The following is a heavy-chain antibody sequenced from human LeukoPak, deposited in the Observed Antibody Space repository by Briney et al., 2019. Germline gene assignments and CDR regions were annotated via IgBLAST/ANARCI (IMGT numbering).Heavy chain of an antibody. CDR2: ISGSGGST. D-gene: IGHD3-22*01. CDR1: GFTFSSYA. Sequence: PGGSLRLSCAASGFTFSSYAMSWVRQAPGKGPEWVSAISGSGGSTYYADSVKGRFTISRDNSKNTLYLQMNSLRAEDTAVYYCAKSSRTMIVVVIPYYFDYWGQGTLVTVSS. J-gene: IGHJ4*02. V-gene: IGHV3-23*01. CDR3: AKSSRTMIVVVIPYYFDY.